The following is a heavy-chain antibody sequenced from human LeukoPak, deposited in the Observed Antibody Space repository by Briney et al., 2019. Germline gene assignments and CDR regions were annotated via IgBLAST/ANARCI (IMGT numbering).Heavy chain of an antibody. CDR3: ARALVVPAASDY. V-gene: IGHV4-34*01. CDR2: INHSGST. J-gene: IGHJ4*02. CDR1: GGSFSGYY. D-gene: IGHD2-2*01. Sequence: KTSETLSLTCAVYGGSFSGYYWSWIRQPPGKGLEWIGEINHSGSTNYNPSLKSRVTISVDTSKNQFSLKLSSVTAAGTAVYYCARALVVPAASDYWGQGTLVTVSS.